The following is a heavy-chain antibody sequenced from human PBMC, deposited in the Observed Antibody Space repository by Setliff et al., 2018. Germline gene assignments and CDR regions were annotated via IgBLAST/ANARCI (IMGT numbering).Heavy chain of an antibody. Sequence: PGGSLRLSCAASGFTFSNYAIIWVRQAPGKGLEWVSTTSFSGDNTYYADSLKGRFTISRDNAKNTLYLQMNSLRAEDTAVYYCARDHAYGSRFYYYYYGMDVWGQGTTVTVSS. D-gene: IGHD3-10*01. CDR2: TSFSGDNT. CDR3: ARDHAYGSRFYYYYYGMDV. V-gene: IGHV3-23*01. CDR1: GFTFSNYA. J-gene: IGHJ6*02.